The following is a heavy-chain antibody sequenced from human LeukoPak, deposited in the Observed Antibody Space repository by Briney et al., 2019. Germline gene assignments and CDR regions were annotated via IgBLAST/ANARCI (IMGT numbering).Heavy chain of an antibody. CDR3: ARQWDGDY. CDR2: IHYGGST. J-gene: IGHJ4*02. Sequence: SETLSLTCTVSGGSISSSSYYWGWIRQPPGKGLEWIGNIHYGGSTNYNPSLKSRVTISVDTSKNQFFLKLRSVTAADTAVYYCARQWDGDYWGQGTLVTVSS. D-gene: IGHD1-26*01. V-gene: IGHV4-61*05. CDR1: GGSISSSSYY.